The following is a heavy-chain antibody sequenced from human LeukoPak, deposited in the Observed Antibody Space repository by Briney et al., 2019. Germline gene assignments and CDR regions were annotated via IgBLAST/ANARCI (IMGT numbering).Heavy chain of an antibody. CDR3: ARDLDWILFDY. J-gene: IGHJ4*02. V-gene: IGHV3-74*03. CDR2: IRPEGTTT. D-gene: IGHD3-9*01. Sequence: GGSLRLSCAASGFTFSTYWTHWVRQAPGKGLVGVARIRPEGTTTAYADSVKGRFTISRDNAKNTLFLQMNSLSAEDTAVYYCARDLDWILFDYWGQGTLVTVSS. CDR1: GFTFSTYW.